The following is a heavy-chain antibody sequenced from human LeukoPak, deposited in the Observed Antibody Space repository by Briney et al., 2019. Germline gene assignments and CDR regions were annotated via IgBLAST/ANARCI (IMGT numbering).Heavy chain of an antibody. Sequence: SETLSLTCTVSGGSISSNNYYWGWIRQPPGKGLEWIGNIYYSGSTYYNPSLKSRVTISIDTSKNQFSLKLSSVTAADTAVYYCARATVTMLSWFGPWGQGTLVTVSS. D-gene: IGHD4-17*01. CDR1: GGSISSNNYY. V-gene: IGHV4-39*07. CDR3: ARATVTMLSWFGP. CDR2: IYYSGST. J-gene: IGHJ5*02.